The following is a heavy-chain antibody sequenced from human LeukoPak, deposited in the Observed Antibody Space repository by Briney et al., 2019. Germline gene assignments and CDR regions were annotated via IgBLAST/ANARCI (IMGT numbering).Heavy chain of an antibody. CDR2: INHSGST. CDR3: ARDTYYYDSSGPYYYGMDV. D-gene: IGHD3-22*01. CDR1: GGSFSGYY. Sequence: SETLSLTCAAYGGSFSGYYWSWIRQPPGKGLEWIGEINHSGSTNYNPSLKSRVTISVDTSKNQFSLKLSSVTAADTAVYYCARDTYYYDSSGPYYYGMDVWGQGTTVTVSS. J-gene: IGHJ6*02. V-gene: IGHV4-34*01.